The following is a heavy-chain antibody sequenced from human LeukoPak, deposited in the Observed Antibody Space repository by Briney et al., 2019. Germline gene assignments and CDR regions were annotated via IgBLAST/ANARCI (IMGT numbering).Heavy chain of an antibody. Sequence: GASVKVSCKASGGTFSTYAVNWVRQAPGQGLEWMGGLIPLFGTANYAQKFQGRGTITTDESTSTAYMELSSLRSEDTAIYYCARVFARGGEISGSYYYYWGQGTLVTVSS. J-gene: IGHJ4*02. CDR2: LIPLFGTA. CDR1: GGTFSTYA. CDR3: ARVFARGGEISGSYYYY. D-gene: IGHD1-26*01. V-gene: IGHV1-69*05.